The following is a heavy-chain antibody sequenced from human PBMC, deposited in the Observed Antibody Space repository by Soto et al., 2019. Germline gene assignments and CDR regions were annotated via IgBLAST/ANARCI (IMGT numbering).Heavy chain of an antibody. V-gene: IGHV1-2*04. D-gene: IGHD5-12*01. CDR2: INPNGGVT. Sequence: QVQLVQSGAEVRKPGASVTVSCRSSGDSFNDYYIHWVRQAPGQGFEWMGWINPNGGVTKYAQKFQGWVSMTRDTSTSTVYRQLSRLRSDDTAVYYCARESGGATATLDYYYFYMDVWGTGTTVTVSS. CDR3: ARESGGATATLDYYYFYMDV. J-gene: IGHJ6*03. CDR1: GDSFNDYY.